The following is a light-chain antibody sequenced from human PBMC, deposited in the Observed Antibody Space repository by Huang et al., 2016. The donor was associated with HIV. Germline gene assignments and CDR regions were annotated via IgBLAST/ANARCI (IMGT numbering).Light chain of an antibody. J-gene: IGKJ4*01. V-gene: IGKV3-11*01. CDR3: QQRTKWPPVLT. Sequence: EIVLTQSPATLSLSPGARATLSCRASQSVGVYLAWYQQKPGQPPRLLIFEASNRATGIPDRVSGSGSGTDFTLTIDSLQPDDFAIYYCQQRTKWPPVLTFGGGTRVEIK. CDR1: QSVGVY. CDR2: EAS.